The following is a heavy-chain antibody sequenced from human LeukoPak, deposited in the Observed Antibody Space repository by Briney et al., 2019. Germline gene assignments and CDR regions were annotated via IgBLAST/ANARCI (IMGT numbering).Heavy chain of an antibody. CDR3: AKGPLYYYDSTGYIDY. Sequence: GGSLRLSCAASGFTFDDYGMSWVRQAPGKGLEWVSGTSWNSGNIGYADSVKGRVTISRENAKNSLYLQMNSLRAEDTVLYYCAKGPLYYYDSTGYIDYWGQGTLVTVSS. D-gene: IGHD3-22*01. CDR1: GFTFDDYG. V-gene: IGHV3-9*01. CDR2: TSWNSGNI. J-gene: IGHJ4*02.